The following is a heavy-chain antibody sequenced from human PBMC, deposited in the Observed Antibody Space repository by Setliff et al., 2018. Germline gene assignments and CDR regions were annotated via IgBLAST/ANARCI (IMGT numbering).Heavy chain of an antibody. CDR3: ASSSGGNYEAYFDY. CDR2: ISYDGTIT. V-gene: IGHV3-30*04. J-gene: IGHJ4*02. Sequence: PGGSLRLSCAASGFIYSNNAFHWVRQTPGKGLEWVAVISYDGTITHYVDSVKGRFSISRDNSQNTLYLQMNSLSPEDTALYYCASSSGGNYEAYFDYWGQGTLVTVSS. D-gene: IGHD2-15*01. CDR1: GFIYSNNA.